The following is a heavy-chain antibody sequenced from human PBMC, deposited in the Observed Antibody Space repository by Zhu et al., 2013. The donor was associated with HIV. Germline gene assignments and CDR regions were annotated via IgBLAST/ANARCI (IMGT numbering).Heavy chain of an antibody. D-gene: IGHD6-19*01. CDR1: GGTFSSYA. CDR3: ARLKPGIAVAGTRLGNWFDP. J-gene: IGHJ5*02. Sequence: QVQLVQSGAEVKKPGSSVKVSCKASGGTFSSYAISWVRQAPGQGLEWMGGIIPIFGTANYAQKFQGRVTITADESTSTAYMELSRLRSDDTAVYYCARLKPGIAVAGTRLGNWFDPWGQGTLVTVSS. CDR2: IIPIFGTA. V-gene: IGHV1-69*01.